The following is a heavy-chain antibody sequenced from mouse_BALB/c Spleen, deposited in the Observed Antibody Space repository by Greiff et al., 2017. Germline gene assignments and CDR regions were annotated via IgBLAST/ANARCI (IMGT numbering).Heavy chain of an antibody. CDR1: GYTFSSYW. CDR3: ARKDYGSGDYFDD. Sequence: QVQLKESGAELMTPGASVKISCKATGYTFSSYWIAWVKQRPGHGLEWIGEILPGSGSTNYNEKFKGKATFTADTSSNTAYMQLSSLTSEDSAVYYCARKDYGSGDYFDDWGQGTTRTVSS. V-gene: IGHV1-9*01. D-gene: IGHD1-1*01. J-gene: IGHJ2*01. CDR2: ILPGSGST.